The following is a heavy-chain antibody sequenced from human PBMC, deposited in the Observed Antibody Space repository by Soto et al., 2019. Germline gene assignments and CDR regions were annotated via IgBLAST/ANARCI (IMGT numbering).Heavy chain of an antibody. CDR1: GFIVSPYC. CDR2: IRNDGSDK. Sequence: XGSLSLSFAASGFIVSPYCIHWVRQAPGKGLEWVALIRNDGSDKYYAESVTGRFTISRDNSKNTVYLQMNSLRAEDTALYFCARAPRMAPFDIWGQGTMVTVSS. J-gene: IGHJ3*02. CDR3: ARAPRMAPFDI. V-gene: IGHV3-33*01.